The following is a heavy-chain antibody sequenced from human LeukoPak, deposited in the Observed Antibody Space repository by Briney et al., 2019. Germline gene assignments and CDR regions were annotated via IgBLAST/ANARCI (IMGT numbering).Heavy chain of an antibody. CDR1: GYTFTSYA. CDR2: INAGNGNT. V-gene: IGHV1-3*01. D-gene: IGHD4-17*01. CDR3: ARDQRVTTVTTLVY. J-gene: IGHJ4*02. Sequence: ASVKVSCKASGYTFTSYAMHWVRQAPGQRLEWMGWINAGNGNTKYSQKFQGRVTITRDTSGSTAYMELSSLRSEDTAVYYCARDQRVTTVTTLVYWGQGTLVTVSS.